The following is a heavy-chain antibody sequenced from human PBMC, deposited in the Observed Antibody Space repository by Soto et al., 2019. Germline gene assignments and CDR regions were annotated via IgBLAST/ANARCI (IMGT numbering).Heavy chain of an antibody. V-gene: IGHV3-30*18. CDR2: ISSDGNNK. Sequence: QVQLVESGGGVVQPGRSLRLSCAASGFTFSSYGMHWVRQAPGKGLEWVAVISSDGNNKYYADSVKGRFTISRDNSKNTLYLQMNGLRPEDTAVYYCAQDRGGYCTNGVCYQLDYWGQGTLVTVSS. CDR1: GFTFSSYG. CDR3: AQDRGGYCTNGVCYQLDY. D-gene: IGHD2-8*01. J-gene: IGHJ4*02.